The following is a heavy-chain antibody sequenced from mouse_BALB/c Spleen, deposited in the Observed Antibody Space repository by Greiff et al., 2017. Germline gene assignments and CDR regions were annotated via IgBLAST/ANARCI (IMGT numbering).Heavy chain of an antibody. Sequence: LQQPGSELVRPGASVKLSCKASGYTFTSYWMHWVKQRPGQGLEWIGNIYPGSGSTNYDEKFKSKATLTVDTSSSTAYMQLSSLTSEDSAVYYCTRYPSNWNYFDYWGQGTTLTVSS. CDR2: IYPGSGST. CDR3: TRYPSNWNYFDY. J-gene: IGHJ2*01. CDR1: GYTFTSYW. V-gene: IGHV1S22*01. D-gene: IGHD4-1*01.